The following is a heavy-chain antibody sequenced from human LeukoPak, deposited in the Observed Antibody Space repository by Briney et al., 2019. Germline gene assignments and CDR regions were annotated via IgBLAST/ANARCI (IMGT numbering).Heavy chain of an antibody. J-gene: IGHJ4*02. CDR3: ARAEYSSGSVPFDY. CDR1: GGSISSYY. D-gene: IGHD6-19*01. V-gene: IGHV4-4*07. Sequence: PSETLSLTCTVSGGSISSYYWSWIRQPAGKGLEWIGRIYTSGSTNYNPSLKSRVTMSVDTSKNQFSPKLSSVTAADTAVYYCARAEYSSGSVPFDYWGEGTLVTVSS. CDR2: IYTSGST.